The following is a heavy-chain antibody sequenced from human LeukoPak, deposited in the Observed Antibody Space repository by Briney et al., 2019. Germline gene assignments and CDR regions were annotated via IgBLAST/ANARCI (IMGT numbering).Heavy chain of an antibody. CDR2: INHSGST. CDR3: ARTLGYCSSTSCYFAEYFQH. Sequence: PSETLSLTCAVYGGSFSGYYWSWIRQPPGKGLEWFGEINHSGSTNYNPSLKSRVTISVDTSKNQFSLKLSSVTAADTAVYYCARTLGYCSSTSCYFAEYFQHWGQGTLVTVSS. V-gene: IGHV4-34*01. J-gene: IGHJ1*01. CDR1: GGSFSGYY. D-gene: IGHD2-2*01.